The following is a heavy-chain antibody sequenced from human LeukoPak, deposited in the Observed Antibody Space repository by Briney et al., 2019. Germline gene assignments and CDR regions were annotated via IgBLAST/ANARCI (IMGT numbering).Heavy chain of an antibody. D-gene: IGHD3-22*01. V-gene: IGHV3-33*01. J-gene: IGHJ4*02. CDR3: ARILGDYYDSSGSYFDY. CDR1: GFTFSSYG. CDR2: IWYDGSNK. Sequence: PGRSLRLSCAASGFTFSSYGMHWVRQAPGKGLEWVAVIWYDGSNKYYADSVKGRFTISRDNSKNTLYLQMNSLRAEDTAVYYCARILGDYYDSSGSYFDYWGQGTLVTVSS.